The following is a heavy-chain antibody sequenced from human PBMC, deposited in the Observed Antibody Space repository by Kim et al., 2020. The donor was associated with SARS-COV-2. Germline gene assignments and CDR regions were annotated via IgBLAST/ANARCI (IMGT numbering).Heavy chain of an antibody. CDR2: IYYSGST. CDR1: GGSISSSSYY. Sequence: SETLSLTCTVSGGSISSSSYYWGWIRQPPGKGLEWIGSIYYSGSTYYNPSLKSRVTISVDTSKNQFSLKLSSVTAADTAVYYCAGMGLGHIFTISYYYYGMDVWGQGATVTVSS. CDR3: AGMGLGHIFTISYYYYGMDV. D-gene: IGHD3-3*01. J-gene: IGHJ6*02. V-gene: IGHV4-39*01.